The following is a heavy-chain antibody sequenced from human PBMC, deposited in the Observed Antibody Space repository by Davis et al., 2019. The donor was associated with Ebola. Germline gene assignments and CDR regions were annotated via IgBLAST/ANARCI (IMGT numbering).Heavy chain of an antibody. Sequence: PSETLSLTCTVSGGSISSSSYYWGWIRQPPGKGLEWIGSIYYSGSTYYNPSLKSRVTISVDTSKNQFSLKLSSVTAADTAVYYCARHISRGREANFDYWGQGTLVTVSS. CDR2: IYYSGST. D-gene: IGHD3-10*01. CDR1: GGSISSSSYY. V-gene: IGHV4-39*01. CDR3: ARHISRGREANFDY. J-gene: IGHJ4*02.